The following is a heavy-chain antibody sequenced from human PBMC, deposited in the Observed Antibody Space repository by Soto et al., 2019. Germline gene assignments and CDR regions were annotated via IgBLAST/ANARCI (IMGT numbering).Heavy chain of an antibody. D-gene: IGHD3-10*01. V-gene: IGHV4-59*08. CDR3: ARHVRGVIGRNWFDP. CDR2: IYYSGST. J-gene: IGHJ5*02. CDR1: GGSISSYY. Sequence: PSETLSLTCTVSGGSISSYYWSWIRQPPGKGLEWIGYIYYSGSTNYNPSLKSPVTISVDTSKNQFSLKLSSVTAADTAVYYCARHVRGVIGRNWFDPWGQGTLVTVSS.